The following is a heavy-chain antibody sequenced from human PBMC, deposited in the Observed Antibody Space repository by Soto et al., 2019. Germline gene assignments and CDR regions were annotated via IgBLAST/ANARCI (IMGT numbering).Heavy chain of an antibody. J-gene: IGHJ4*02. Sequence: PSETLSLTCTVSGGSVSSGSYYWSWIRQPPGKGLEWIGYIYYSGSTNYNPSLKSRVTISVDTSKNQFSLKLSSVTAADTAVYYCARDLSSSLVLDYSGQGTQVIVSS. CDR1: GGSVSSGSYY. CDR3: ARDLSSSLVLDY. CDR2: IYYSGST. D-gene: IGHD6-13*01. V-gene: IGHV4-61*01.